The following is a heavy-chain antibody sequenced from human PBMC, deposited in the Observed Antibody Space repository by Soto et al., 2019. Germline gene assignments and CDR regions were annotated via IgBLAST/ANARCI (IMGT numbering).Heavy chain of an antibody. Sequence: PGGSLRLACAASGFTFSSYSMNWVRQAPGKGLEWVSYISSSSSTIYYADSVKGRFTISRDSAKNSLYLQMNSLRAEDTAVYYCARDTYYDSSGPRWFDYWGQGT. D-gene: IGHD3-22*01. V-gene: IGHV3-48*01. CDR2: ISSSSSTI. J-gene: IGHJ4*02. CDR1: GFTFSSYS. CDR3: ARDTYYDSSGPRWFDY.